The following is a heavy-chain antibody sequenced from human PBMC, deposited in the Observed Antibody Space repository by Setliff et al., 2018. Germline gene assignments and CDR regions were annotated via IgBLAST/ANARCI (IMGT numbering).Heavy chain of an antibody. D-gene: IGHD2-8*01. CDR2: ISVYNGKT. J-gene: IGHJ4*02. Sequence: ASVKVSCKASGYTFTSYGFSWVRQAPGQGLEWMGWISVYNGKTKYAQKFQGRVTMTTDTSTRTAYMELRSLRSDDTAVYYCARGDIVLMVYALDYWGQGTLVTVSS. CDR1: GYTFTSYG. V-gene: IGHV1-18*01. CDR3: ARGDIVLMVYALDY.